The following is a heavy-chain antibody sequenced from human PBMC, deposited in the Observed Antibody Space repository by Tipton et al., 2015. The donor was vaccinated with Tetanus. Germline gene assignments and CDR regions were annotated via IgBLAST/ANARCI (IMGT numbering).Heavy chain of an antibody. CDR1: GGSISSFY. CDR3: ARERIEAFYYHGLDV. Sequence: QLVQSGAEVKPSETLSLTCTVSGGSISSFYWYWIRQPPGKGLEWIAYIYQNGDANYNPSLQSRVTISVDTSKNQFSLQLAFVTAADTAIYYCARERIEAFYYHGLDVWGPGTTVTVSS. V-gene: IGHV4-59*01. CDR2: IYQNGDA. D-gene: IGHD2-21*01. J-gene: IGHJ6*02.